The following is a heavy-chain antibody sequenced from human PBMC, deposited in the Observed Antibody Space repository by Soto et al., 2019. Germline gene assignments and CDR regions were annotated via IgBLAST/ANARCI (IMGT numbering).Heavy chain of an antibody. CDR3: AKATPRYDFWSGYYPDFDY. CDR1: GFTFSSYA. D-gene: IGHD3-3*01. CDR2: ISGSGGST. J-gene: IGHJ4*02. V-gene: IGHV3-23*01. Sequence: GGSLRLSCAASGFTFSSYAMSWVRQAPGKGLEWVSAISGSGGSTYYADSVKGRSTISRDNSKNTLYLQMNSLRAEDTAVYYCAKATPRYDFWSGYYPDFDYWGQGTLVTVSS.